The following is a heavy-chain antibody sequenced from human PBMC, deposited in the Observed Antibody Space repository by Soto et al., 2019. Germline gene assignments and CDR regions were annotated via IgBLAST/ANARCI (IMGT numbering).Heavy chain of an antibody. CDR1: GGTFSSYA. V-gene: IGHV1-69*06. J-gene: IGHJ6*02. CDR2: IIPIFGTA. CDR3: ADTYYDFWSGYSYYYYYGMDV. Sequence: SVKVSFKASGGTFSSYAISWVRQAPGQGLEWMGGIIPIFGTANYAQKFQGRVTITADKSTSTAYMELSSLRSEDTAVYYCADTYYDFWSGYSYYYYYGMDVWGQGTTVTVSS. D-gene: IGHD3-3*01.